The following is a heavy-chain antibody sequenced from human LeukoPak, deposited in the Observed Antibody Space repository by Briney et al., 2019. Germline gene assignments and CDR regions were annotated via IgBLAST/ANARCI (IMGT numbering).Heavy chain of an antibody. CDR1: GGSFSGYY. J-gene: IGHJ4*02. D-gene: IGHD5-18*01. CDR3: ASALYSYGSFDY. Sequence: SETLSLTCAVYGGSFSGYYWSWIRQPPGKGLEWIGEINRSGSTNYNPSLKSRVTISVDTSKNQFSLKLSSVTAADTAVYYCASALYSYGSFDYWGQGTLVTVSS. V-gene: IGHV4-34*01. CDR2: INRSGST.